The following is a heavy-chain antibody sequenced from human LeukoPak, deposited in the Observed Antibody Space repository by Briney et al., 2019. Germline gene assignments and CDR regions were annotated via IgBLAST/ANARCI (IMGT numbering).Heavy chain of an antibody. D-gene: IGHD3-10*01. CDR2: ISASSCSA. V-gene: IGHV3-23*02. Sequence: PGGSLRLSCEVSGFTSSNYDMHWVRQAPGKGLEWVTSISASSCSALYVGSVKGRFTISRVNAENTLKLQMNSLRADDTAIYYCAKDQRSGEYDYGWGPFDIWGQGTMVTVSS. CDR1: GFTSSNYD. J-gene: IGHJ3*02. CDR3: AKDQRSGEYDYGWGPFDI.